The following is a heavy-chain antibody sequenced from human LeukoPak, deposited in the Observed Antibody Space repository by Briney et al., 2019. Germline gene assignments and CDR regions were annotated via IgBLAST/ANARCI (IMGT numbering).Heavy chain of an antibody. Sequence: AASVKVSCKASGYTFTSYGISWVRQAPGQGLEWMGWISAYNGNTNYAQKLQGRVTMTTDTSTSTAYMELRSLRSDDTAVYYCARVRSEWELPHPDFDYWGQGTLVTVPS. J-gene: IGHJ4*02. D-gene: IGHD1-26*01. CDR1: GYTFTSYG. CDR3: ARVRSEWELPHPDFDY. CDR2: ISAYNGNT. V-gene: IGHV1-18*01.